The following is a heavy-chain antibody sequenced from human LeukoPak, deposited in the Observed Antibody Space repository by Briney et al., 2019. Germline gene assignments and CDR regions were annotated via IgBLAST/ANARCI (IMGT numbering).Heavy chain of an antibody. CDR1: GGTFSSYA. J-gene: IGHJ4*02. V-gene: IGHV1-69*04. Sequence: GASVKVSCKASGGTFSSYAISWVRQAPGQGLEWMGRIIPILGIANYAQKFQGRVTITADKSTSTAYMELSSLRSEDTAVYYCARDGGGYYDSSGYYYNFWGQGTLVTVSS. CDR2: IIPILGIA. CDR3: ARDGGGYYDSSGYYYNF. D-gene: IGHD3-22*01.